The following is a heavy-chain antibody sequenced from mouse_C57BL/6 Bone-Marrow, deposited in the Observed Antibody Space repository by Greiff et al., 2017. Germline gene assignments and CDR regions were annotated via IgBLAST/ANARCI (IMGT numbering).Heavy chain of an antibody. Sequence: QVQLQQPGAELVRPGSSVMLSCKASGYTFTSYWMHWVKQRPIQGLEWIGNIDPSDSETHYNQKFKDKATLTVDKSSSTAYMQLSSLTSEDSAVYYCAEGDYANDYEGQGTSVTVSA. CDR3: AEGDYANDY. V-gene: IGHV1-52*01. J-gene: IGHJ4*01. CDR2: IDPSDSET. CDR1: GYTFTSYW.